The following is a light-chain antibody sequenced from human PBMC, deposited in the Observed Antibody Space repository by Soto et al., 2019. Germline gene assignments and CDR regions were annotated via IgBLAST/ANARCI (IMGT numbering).Light chain of an antibody. J-gene: IGLJ1*01. CDR2: EVS. Sequence: QPASVSGSPGQSITISCTGTSSDVGGYNYVSWYQQHPGKAPKLMIYEVSNRPSGFSNRFSGSKSGNTASLTISGLQAEDEADYYCSSYTSSSTRVFGTGTKVTVL. CDR1: SSDVGGYNY. CDR3: SSYTSSSTRV. V-gene: IGLV2-14*01.